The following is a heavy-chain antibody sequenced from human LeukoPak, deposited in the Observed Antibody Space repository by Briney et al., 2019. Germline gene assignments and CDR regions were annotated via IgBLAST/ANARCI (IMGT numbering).Heavy chain of an antibody. CDR2: ISYDGSNK. Sequence: TGGSLRLSCAASGFTFSSYAMHWVRQAPGKGLEWVAVISYDGSNKYYADSVKGRFTISRDNSKNTLYLQMNSLRAEDTAVYYCARDVYGSPNWFDPWGQGTLVTVSS. V-gene: IGHV3-30-3*01. D-gene: IGHD4-17*01. J-gene: IGHJ5*02. CDR1: GFTFSSYA. CDR3: ARDVYGSPNWFDP.